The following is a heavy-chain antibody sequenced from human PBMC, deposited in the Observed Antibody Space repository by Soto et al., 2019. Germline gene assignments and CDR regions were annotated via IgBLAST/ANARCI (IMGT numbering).Heavy chain of an antibody. CDR3: ATESGSTYGYFDH. CDR2: ISNSGST. D-gene: IGHD5-18*01. J-gene: IGHJ4*02. Sequence: RLCRSGPVSGGSVTRDEDYWTWIRQSPGKGLEWIGYISNSGSTGYNPSLKTRLSMSVDRSKNQFTLRLTSVTAADTAVYFCATESGSTYGYFDHWGQGTQVTVS. V-gene: IGHV4-30-4*01. CDR1: GGSVTRDEDY.